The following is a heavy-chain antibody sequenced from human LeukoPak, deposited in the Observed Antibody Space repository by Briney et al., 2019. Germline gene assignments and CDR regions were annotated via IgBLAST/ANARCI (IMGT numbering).Heavy chain of an antibody. V-gene: IGHV3-21*01. CDR1: GFTFSSYS. D-gene: IGHD6-6*01. CDR2: ISSSSSYI. J-gene: IGHJ4*02. CDR3: ASHWYSSSFPDY. Sequence: GGSLRLSCAASGFTFSSYSMNWVRQAAGKGLEWVSSISSSSSYIYYADSVKGRFTISRDNAKNSLYLQMNSLRTEDTAVYYCASHWYSSSFPDYWGQGTLVTVSS.